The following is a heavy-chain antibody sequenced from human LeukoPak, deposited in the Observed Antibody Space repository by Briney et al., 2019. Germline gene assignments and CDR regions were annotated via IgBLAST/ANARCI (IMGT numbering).Heavy chain of an antibody. CDR3: ARATGTKVPPGY. Sequence: SETLSLTCAVYGGSLSGYYWSWIRQPPGKGLEWIGEINHSGRNNYNPSLKSRVTISVDTSKNQFSLKLSSVTAADTATYYCARATGTKVPPGYWGQGTLVTVSS. CDR1: GGSLSGYY. CDR2: INHSGRN. V-gene: IGHV4-34*01. D-gene: IGHD1-7*01. J-gene: IGHJ4*02.